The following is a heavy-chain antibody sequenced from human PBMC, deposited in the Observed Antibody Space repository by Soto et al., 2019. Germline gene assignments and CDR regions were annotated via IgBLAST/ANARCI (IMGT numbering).Heavy chain of an antibody. Sequence: ASVKVSCKASGYTFTSYGISWVRQAPGQGLEWMGWISAYNGNTNYAQKLQGRVTMNTDTSTSTAYMELRSLRSDDTAVYYCARAERNHSYYDILTGYYFLYYYGMDVWGQGTTVTVSS. CDR3: ARAERNHSYYDILTGYYFLYYYGMDV. CDR2: ISAYNGNT. J-gene: IGHJ6*02. V-gene: IGHV1-18*01. D-gene: IGHD3-9*01. CDR1: GYTFTSYG.